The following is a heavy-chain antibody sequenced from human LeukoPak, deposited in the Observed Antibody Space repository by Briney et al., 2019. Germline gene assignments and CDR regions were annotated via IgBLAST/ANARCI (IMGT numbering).Heavy chain of an antibody. D-gene: IGHD1-1*01. CDR1: GFTFSSHW. CDR3: ARDTTWRLDY. Sequence: GGSLRLSCTASGFTFSSHWMTWVRQPPGKGLEWVANIKEDGSVKYYVDSVKGRFTISRDNTKNALYLQMNSLRADDTAVYFCARDTTWRLDYWGQGTLITVSS. CDR2: IKEDGSVK. V-gene: IGHV3-7*03. J-gene: IGHJ4*02.